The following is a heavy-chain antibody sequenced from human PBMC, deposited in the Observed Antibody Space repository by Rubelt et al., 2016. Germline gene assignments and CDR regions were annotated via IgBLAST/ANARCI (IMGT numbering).Heavy chain of an antibody. CDR2: ISSSRDYM. Sequence: VQLVESGGGVVQPGRSLRLSCAVSGSTFSSYSLNWVRQAPGKGLEWVSSISSSRDYMYYADSVKGRFTISRDNAENSVYLQMNSLRAEDTAVYYCARGLVGATVDYWGQGTQVTVS. CDR1: GSTFSSYS. CDR3: ARGLVGATVDY. V-gene: IGHV3-21*01. J-gene: IGHJ4*02. D-gene: IGHD1-26*01.